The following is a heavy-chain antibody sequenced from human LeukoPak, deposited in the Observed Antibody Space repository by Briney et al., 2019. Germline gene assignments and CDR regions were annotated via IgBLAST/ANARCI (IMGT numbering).Heavy chain of an antibody. J-gene: IGHJ5*02. V-gene: IGHV4-31*03. D-gene: IGHD3-10*01. CDR3: ALWFGELGAFDR. CDR1: GGSISSGGYY. CDR2: IYYSGST. Sequence: SQTLSLTCTVSGGSISSGGYYWSWIRQHPGRGLEWIGYIYYSGSTYYNPSLKSRVTISVDTSKNQFSLKLSSVTAADTAVYYCALWFGELGAFDRWGQGTLVTVSS.